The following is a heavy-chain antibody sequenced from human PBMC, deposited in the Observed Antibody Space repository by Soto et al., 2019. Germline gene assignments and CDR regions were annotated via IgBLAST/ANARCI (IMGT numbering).Heavy chain of an antibody. CDR3: ARGNHRWLQVWYFDL. CDR2: IIPIFGTA. Sequence: QVQLVQSGAEVKKPGSSVTVSCKASGGTFSSYTISWVRQAPGQGLEWMGGIIPIFGTANYAKKFQGRVTITADEYTSTAYMELRSLRSEDTAVYYCARGNHRWLQVWYFDLWGRGTLVAVSS. V-gene: IGHV1-69*12. D-gene: IGHD5-12*01. CDR1: GGTFSSYT. J-gene: IGHJ2*01.